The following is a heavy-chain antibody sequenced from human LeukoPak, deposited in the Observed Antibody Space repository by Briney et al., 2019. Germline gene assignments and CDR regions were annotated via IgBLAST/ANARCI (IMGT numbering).Heavy chain of an antibody. D-gene: IGHD6-13*01. CDR2: INPNSGGT. Sequence: ASVTVSFKASGYTFTDYYMHWVRQAPGQGREWMGWINPNSGGTNYAQKFQGRVTMTRDTSISTAYMELSRLRSDDTAVYYCARVPGYSSSWYVGAFDIWGQGTMVTVSS. V-gene: IGHV1-2*02. CDR1: GYTFTDYY. CDR3: ARVPGYSSSWYVGAFDI. J-gene: IGHJ3*02.